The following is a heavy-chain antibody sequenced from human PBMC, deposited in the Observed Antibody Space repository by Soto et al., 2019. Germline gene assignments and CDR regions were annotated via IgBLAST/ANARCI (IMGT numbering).Heavy chain of an antibody. D-gene: IGHD3-3*01. J-gene: IGHJ5*02. CDR1: GGSVNGYY. Sequence: SETLSLTCAVYGGSVNGYYWNWIRQPPGKGLEWIGEINHTGGTHYNPSLKRRVTMSVDTSKNQFSLRLSSVTAAATAIYCCATRITRFGLLIPPFDPWGQGTQVTVSS. CDR2: INHTGGT. CDR3: ATRITRFGLLIPPFDP. V-gene: IGHV4-34*01.